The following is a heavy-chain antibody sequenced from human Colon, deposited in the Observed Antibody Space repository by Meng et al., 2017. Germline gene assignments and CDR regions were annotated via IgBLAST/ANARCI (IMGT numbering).Heavy chain of an antibody. CDR2: INEDGGEK. CDR3: ARSRAIAD. J-gene: IGHJ4*02. CDR1: GFTISHLY. Sequence: GESLKISCAASGFTISHLYMTWVRQAPGKGLEWVANINEDGGEKYYVDSVKGRFTISRDNAKNSLYLQMNSLRAEDTAVYYCARSRAIADWGQGTQVHGAS. V-gene: IGHV3-7*01. D-gene: IGHD2-21*01.